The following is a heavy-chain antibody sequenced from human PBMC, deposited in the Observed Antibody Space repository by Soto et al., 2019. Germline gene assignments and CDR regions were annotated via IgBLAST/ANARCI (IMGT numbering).Heavy chain of an antibody. D-gene: IGHD1-1*01. V-gene: IGHV1-8*01. J-gene: IGHJ4*02. Sequence: QVQLVQSEAEVKEPGASVKVSCKASGYTFTRFDINWVRQATGHGPEWLGWMRPANGETGYAQRFQGRVTMTRDTSINTAYLELRSLRSEDTAVYYCARIGGGTAPHWGRGTLVTVSS. CDR3: ARIGGGTAPH. CDR1: GYTFTRFD. CDR2: MRPANGET.